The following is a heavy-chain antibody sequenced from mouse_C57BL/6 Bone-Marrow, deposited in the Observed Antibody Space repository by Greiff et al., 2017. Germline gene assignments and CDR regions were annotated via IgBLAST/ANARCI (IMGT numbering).Heavy chain of an antibody. CDR3: ARYYYGSGRFDFDY. V-gene: IGHV1-82*01. CDR2: IYPGDGDT. J-gene: IGHJ2*01. Sequence: QVQLQQSGPELVKPGASVKISCKASGYAFSSSWMNWVKQRPGKGLEWIGRIYPGDGDTNYNGKFKGKATLTAAKSSSPAYMQHSSLTSEDSAVSFCARYYYGSGRFDFDYWGQGTTLTVSS. CDR1: GYAFSSSW. D-gene: IGHD1-1*01.